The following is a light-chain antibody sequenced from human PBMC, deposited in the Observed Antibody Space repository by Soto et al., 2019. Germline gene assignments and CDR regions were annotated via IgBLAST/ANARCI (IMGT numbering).Light chain of an antibody. CDR3: ATWDTSLSAVV. Sequence: QSVLTQPPSVSAAPGQKVTISCSGSSSNVGNNIVSWYQQPPGAVPKLLIYANDKRPSGIPDRFSGSKSGTSDTLGITGLQTGDEADYYCATWDTSLSAVVFGGGTKVAVL. CDR2: AND. CDR1: SSNVGNNI. J-gene: IGLJ3*02. V-gene: IGLV1-51*01.